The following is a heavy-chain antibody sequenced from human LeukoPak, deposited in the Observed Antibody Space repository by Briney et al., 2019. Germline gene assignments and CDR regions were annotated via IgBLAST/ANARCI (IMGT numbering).Heavy chain of an antibody. V-gene: IGHV3-30*02. D-gene: IGHD1-1*01. CDR1: GFTFSPCG. J-gene: IGHJ4*02. CDR2: IRYDGNNK. Sequence: GGSLRLSCAASGFTFSPCGMHWVRQAPGKGLEWVAFIRYDGNNKYYSDSVKGRYTISRDNSKNTLYLQMNSLRAEDTAMYFCAKDLTNWNDGTYFDYWGQGTLVTVSS. CDR3: AKDLTNWNDGTYFDY.